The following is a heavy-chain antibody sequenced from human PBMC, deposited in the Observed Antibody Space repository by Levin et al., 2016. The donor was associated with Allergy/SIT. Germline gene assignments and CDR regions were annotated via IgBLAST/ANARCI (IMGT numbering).Heavy chain of an antibody. CDR1: GFTFSSYS. CDR2: IGGSGVRT. V-gene: IGHV3-23*01. D-gene: IGHD1-26*01. CDR3: AKDSLHEGAHNFDY. Sequence: GESLKISCAASGFTFSSYSMNWVRQTPGKGPEWVSTIGGSGVRTYYADSVKGRFTISRDNSKNTLYLQMNGLRADDTAVYYCAKDSLHEGAHNFDYWGQGTLVTVSS. J-gene: IGHJ4*02.